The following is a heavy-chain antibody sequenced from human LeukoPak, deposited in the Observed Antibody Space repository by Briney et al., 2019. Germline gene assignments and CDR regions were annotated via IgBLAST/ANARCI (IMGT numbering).Heavy chain of an antibody. CDR1: GFSFTTYW. CDR2: IKQDGTEK. D-gene: IGHD3-10*01. CDR3: AKLAKYFYGSEAYYFFEH. V-gene: IGHV3-7*01. Sequence: GGSLRLSCAASGFSFTTYWMSWVRQAPGKGLEWVANIKQDGTEKYYVDSVKGRFTISRDNAKNSLYLQMNSLRVEDTAVYYCAKLAKYFYGSEAYYFFEHWGQGTPVTASS. J-gene: IGHJ4*02.